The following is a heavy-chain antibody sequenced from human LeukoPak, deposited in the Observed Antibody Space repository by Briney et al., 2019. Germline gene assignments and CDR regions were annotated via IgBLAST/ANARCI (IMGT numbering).Heavy chain of an antibody. CDR1: GYTLTELS. J-gene: IGHJ4*02. Sequence: ASVKVSCKVSGYTLTELSMHWVRQAPGKGLEWLGGFDPEDGETIYAQKFQGRVTMTEDTSTATAYMELSSLRSEDTAVYYCTTEVSYDSSGYYDFDYWGQGTLVTVPS. D-gene: IGHD3-22*01. CDR2: FDPEDGET. V-gene: IGHV1-24*01. CDR3: TTEVSYDSSGYYDFDY.